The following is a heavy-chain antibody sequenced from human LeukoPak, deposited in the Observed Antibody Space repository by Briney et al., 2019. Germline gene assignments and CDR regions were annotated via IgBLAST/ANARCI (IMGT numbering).Heavy chain of an antibody. D-gene: IGHD2-15*01. J-gene: IGHJ5*02. Sequence: GGSLRLSCAVSGLSVTTNYITWVRQAPRKGLEWVSIIYSGGSKYYADSVKGRFTISRDKSKNTVYLQMNSLTAEDTAVYYCARDPSGYCSGGRCYYNWFDPRGQGTLVTVSS. V-gene: IGHV3-53*01. CDR2: IYSGGSK. CDR1: GLSVTTNY. CDR3: ARDPSGYCSGGRCYYNWFDP.